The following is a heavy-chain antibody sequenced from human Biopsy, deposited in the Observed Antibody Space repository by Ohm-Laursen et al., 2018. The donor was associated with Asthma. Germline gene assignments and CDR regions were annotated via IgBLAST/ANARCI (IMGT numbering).Heavy chain of an antibody. V-gene: IGHV4-31*03. CDR3: ARAQDYYDSRGYYRSFDY. CDR2: IYYRGST. Sequence: TLSLTCTVSYGSITSGGYYWTWIRQHPGKGQGWIGFIYYRGSTYYNPSLKSRVSISIDTSKNQFSLKLSSVTAADTAVYYCARAQDYYDSRGYYRSFDYWGQGTLVTVSS. D-gene: IGHD3-22*01. J-gene: IGHJ4*02. CDR1: YGSITSGGYY.